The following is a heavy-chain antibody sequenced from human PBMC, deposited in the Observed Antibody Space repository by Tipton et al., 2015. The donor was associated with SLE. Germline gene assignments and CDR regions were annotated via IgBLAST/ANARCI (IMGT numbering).Heavy chain of an antibody. J-gene: IGHJ4*02. D-gene: IGHD6-25*01. V-gene: IGHV3-11*01. CDR1: GFKFSDYY. CDR2: ITNSGDDT. Sequence: GSLRLSCAASGFKFSDYYMSWIRQAPGKGLEWDSYITNSGDDTWYADSMKGRFTISRDNAKNSLYLNMNSLRAEDTGVYFCARDQSRLLGYWGQGTLVTVSS. CDR3: ARDQSRLLGY.